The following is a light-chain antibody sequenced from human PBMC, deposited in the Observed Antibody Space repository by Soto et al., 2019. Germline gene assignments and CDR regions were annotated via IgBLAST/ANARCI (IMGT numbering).Light chain of an antibody. Sequence: EIVLTQSPGTLSLSPGERATLSCRASQSVSSSYLAWYQQKPGQAPRLLIYGASGRATGIPDRFSGSGSATDFTLTISRLEPEDFAVYYCQQYGSSPMYTFGQGTKLEIK. J-gene: IGKJ2*01. V-gene: IGKV3-20*01. CDR2: GAS. CDR1: QSVSSSY. CDR3: QQYGSSPMYT.